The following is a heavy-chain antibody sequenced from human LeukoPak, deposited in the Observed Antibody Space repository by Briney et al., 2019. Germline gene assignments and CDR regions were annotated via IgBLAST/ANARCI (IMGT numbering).Heavy chain of an antibody. CDR1: GGSISSGDYY. Sequence: SDTLSLTCTVSGGSISSGDYYWSWIRQPPGKGLVWIGLIYHTGSVHYNPSLTSRVTISVATSKNQFSLTLRSVTAADTAVYFCGRESRIVGTTSVWYYFDYWGQGTLVTVSS. V-gene: IGHV4-30-4*02. J-gene: IGHJ4*02. CDR2: IYHTGSV. CDR3: GRESRIVGTTSVWYYFDY. D-gene: IGHD1-26*01.